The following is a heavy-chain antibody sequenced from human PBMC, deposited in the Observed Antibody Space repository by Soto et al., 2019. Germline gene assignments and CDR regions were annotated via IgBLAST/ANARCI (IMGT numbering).Heavy chain of an antibody. CDR3: ARGAKGGYCVDV. Sequence: EVQLVESGGGSVQPGESLRLSCAASGFPFSSYWIHWVRQAPGKGLMWVSRIKYDGSITNYADSLKGRLTISRDNAKNTVYLPMNSLSVEDTAVDHCARGAKGGYCVDVWRKGTRVPVS. V-gene: IGHV3-74*01. CDR2: IKYDGSIT. CDR1: GFPFSSYW. D-gene: IGHD2-21*01. J-gene: IGHJ6*03.